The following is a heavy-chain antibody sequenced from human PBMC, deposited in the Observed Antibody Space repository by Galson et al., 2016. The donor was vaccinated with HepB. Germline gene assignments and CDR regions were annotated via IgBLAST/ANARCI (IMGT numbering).Heavy chain of an antibody. CDR1: GFTFSSYA. V-gene: IGHV3-30-3*01. J-gene: IGHJ5*02. CDR3: ARGGHFCRSTRRHSHWVDP. D-gene: IGHD2-2*01. CDR2: ISSDGSNR. Sequence: SLRLSCAASGFTFSSYAIHWVRQAPGKGLEWVAVISSDGSNRYYADSVKGRFTISRDNSKTPLYLQMNSLSAEDTAVYYCARGGHFCRSTRRHSHWVDPWGQGTLGTRSS.